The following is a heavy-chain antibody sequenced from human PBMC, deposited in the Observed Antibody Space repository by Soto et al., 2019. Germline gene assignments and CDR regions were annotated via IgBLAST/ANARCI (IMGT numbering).Heavy chain of an antibody. J-gene: IGHJ4*01. CDR1: GFTFSGYA. CDR3: AFKGTFHSHY. V-gene: IGHV3-23*01. CDR2: ISTSADRP. D-gene: IGHD3-10*01. Sequence: GGYLILSCAGSGFTFSGYAMTWVRQAPGKGLEWVSVISTSADRPDYADSVKGRFTISRDNSKNMLYLQMNSLRVEDTAIYYRAFKGTFHSHYWGHGTPVTVAS.